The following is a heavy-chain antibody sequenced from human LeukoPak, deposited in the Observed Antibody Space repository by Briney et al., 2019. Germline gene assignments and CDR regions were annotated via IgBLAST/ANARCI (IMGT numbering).Heavy chain of an antibody. V-gene: IGHV3-15*01. D-gene: IGHD6-19*01. CDR3: TAPVRAVAGSGHEFDY. J-gene: IGHJ4*02. CDR2: IKTKTDGGTI. Sequence: GGSLRLSCAASGFTFSDAWMRWVRQAPGKGLEWVGRIKTKTDGGTIDYAAPVKGRFTISRDDSKNTLYLQMNSLKTEDTAVYYCTAPVRAVAGSGHEFDYWGQGTLVTVSS. CDR1: GFTFSDAW.